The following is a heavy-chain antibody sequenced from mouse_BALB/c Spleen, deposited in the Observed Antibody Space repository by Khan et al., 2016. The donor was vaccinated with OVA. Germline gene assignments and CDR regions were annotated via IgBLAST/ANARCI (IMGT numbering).Heavy chain of an antibody. Sequence: QIQLVQSGPELKKPGETVKISCKASGYTFTNYGMNWVKQSPGKALKWMGWINTYTGEPTYADDFKGRFAFSLETSATTAYLQINNLKNEDTATXVCAIPPYFSYTLYYWGQGTSVTVAS. D-gene: IGHD2-10*01. V-gene: IGHV9-3-1*01. CDR3: AIPPYFSYTLYY. J-gene: IGHJ4*01. CDR1: GYTFTNYG. CDR2: INTYTGEP.